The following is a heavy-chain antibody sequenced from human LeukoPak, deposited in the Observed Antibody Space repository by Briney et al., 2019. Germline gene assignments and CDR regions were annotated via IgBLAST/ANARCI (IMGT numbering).Heavy chain of an antibody. CDR1: GVTFDSSD. V-gene: IGHV1-69*06. CDR2: IIPIFGSA. J-gene: IGHJ4*02. D-gene: IGHD3-3*01. CDR3: ARGNVLRFLEWLLYY. Sequence: GSSVKVSCKASGVTFDSSDISWVRQAPGQGLEWMGGIIPIFGSANYAQKFQGRVTITADKSTSTAYMELSSLRSEDTAVYYCARGNVLRFLEWLLYYWGQGTLVTVSS.